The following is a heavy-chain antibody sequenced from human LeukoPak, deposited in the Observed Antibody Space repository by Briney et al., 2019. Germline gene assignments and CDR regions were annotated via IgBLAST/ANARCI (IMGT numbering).Heavy chain of an antibody. D-gene: IGHD3-10*01. V-gene: IGHV3-30*18. Sequence: GGSLRLSCAASGFTFSSYGMHWVRQAPGKGLEWVAVISYDGSNKYYADSVKGRFTISRDNSKNTLYLQMNSLRAEDTAVYYCAKVSYSYGSGSYGSLDYWGQGTLVTVSS. CDR1: GFTFSSYG. CDR2: ISYDGSNK. CDR3: AKVSYSYGSGSYGSLDY. J-gene: IGHJ4*02.